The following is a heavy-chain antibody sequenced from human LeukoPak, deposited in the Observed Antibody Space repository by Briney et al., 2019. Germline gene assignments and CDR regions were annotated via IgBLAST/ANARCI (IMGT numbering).Heavy chain of an antibody. CDR1: GGSFSGYY. J-gene: IGHJ3*02. V-gene: IGHV4-34*01. CDR3: ARDPRYYDSTDAFDI. D-gene: IGHD3-22*01. Sequence: PSETLSLTCAVYGGSFSGYYWSWIRQPPGKGLEWIGEINHSGSTNYNPSLKSRVTISVDTSKNQFSLKLSSVTAADTAVYYCARDPRYYDSTDAFDIWGQGTMVTVSS. CDR2: INHSGST.